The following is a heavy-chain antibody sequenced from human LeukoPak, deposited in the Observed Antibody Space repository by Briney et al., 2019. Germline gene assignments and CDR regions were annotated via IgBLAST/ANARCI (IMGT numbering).Heavy chain of an antibody. V-gene: IGHV3-49*04. D-gene: IGHD3-16*01. CDR2: IRSKCFDELR. Sequence: GGSLRLSCTTSGFTFGDYAVSWVRQAPGEGLEWVAIIRSKCFDELREYAASVKGRFAISRDDSNSIAYLQMSGLKTEDTAVYYCSRSATVTGAKYYFDKWGQGTLVTVSS. J-gene: IGHJ4*02. CDR3: SRSATVTGAKYYFDK. CDR1: GFTFGDYA.